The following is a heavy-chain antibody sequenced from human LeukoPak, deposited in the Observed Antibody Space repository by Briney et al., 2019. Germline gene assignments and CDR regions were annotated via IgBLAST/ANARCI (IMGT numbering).Heavy chain of an antibody. CDR2: IRYDGSNK. V-gene: IGHV3-30*02. D-gene: IGHD6-19*01. CDR1: GFTFSSYG. J-gene: IGHJ4*02. Sequence: SGGSLRLSCAASGFTFSSYGMHWVRQAPGKGLEWVAFIRYDGSNKYYADSVKGRFTISRDNSKNTLYLQMNSLRAEDTAVYYCAKDKRFRSGGVSTKNDYWGQGTLVTVSS. CDR3: AKDKRFRSGGVSTKNDY.